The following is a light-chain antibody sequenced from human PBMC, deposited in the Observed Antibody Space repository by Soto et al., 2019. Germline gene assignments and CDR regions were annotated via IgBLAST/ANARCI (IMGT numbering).Light chain of an antibody. J-gene: IGKJ2*01. Sequence: IVMTQAPAALSVSPGERATLSCRAGQSVSSNLAWYQQKPGQAPRLLIYGASTRATAIPARFSGSGSGTEFTLTISSLQSEDFAVYYCQQYNNWPRTFGQGTKVDIK. CDR3: QQYNNWPRT. CDR1: QSVSSN. CDR2: GAS. V-gene: IGKV3-15*01.